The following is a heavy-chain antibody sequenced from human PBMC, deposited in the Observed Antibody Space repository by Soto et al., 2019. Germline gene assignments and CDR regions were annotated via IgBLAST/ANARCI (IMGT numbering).Heavy chain of an antibody. D-gene: IGHD3-22*01. CDR3: AKKDSSGYYNYYFDY. CDR1: GFTFSSYA. CDR2: ISGSGGST. J-gene: IGHJ4*02. Sequence: TGGSLRLSCAASGFTFSSYAMSWVRQAPGKGLEWVSAISGSGGSTYYADSVKGRFTISRDNSKNTLYLQMNSLRAEDTAVYYCAKKDSSGYYNYYFDYWGQGTLVTVSS. V-gene: IGHV3-23*01.